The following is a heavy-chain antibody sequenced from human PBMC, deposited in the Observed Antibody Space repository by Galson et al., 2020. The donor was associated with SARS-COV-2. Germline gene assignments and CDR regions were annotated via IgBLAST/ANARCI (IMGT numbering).Heavy chain of an antibody. J-gene: IGHJ4*02. D-gene: IGHD2-8*02. Sequence: SKTLSLTCAVYGGTYSGYFWSWIHQPPGKGLEWIGEVNHSGSTNYNPSLKSRVTISVDTSKNQFSLKLSSVTAADTAVYYCARGLDGTGRFNGWDYWGQGTLVTVSS. CDR1: GGTYSGYF. CDR3: ARGLDGTGRFNGWDY. CDR2: VNHSGST. V-gene: IGHV4-34*01.